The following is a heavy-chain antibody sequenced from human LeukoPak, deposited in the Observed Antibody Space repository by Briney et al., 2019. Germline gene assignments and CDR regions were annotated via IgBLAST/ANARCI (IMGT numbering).Heavy chain of an antibody. CDR1: GFTVSSNF. J-gene: IGHJ4*02. Sequence: PGGSLRLSCAASGFTVSSNFMSWVRQAPGEGLEWVSVIYSSGYTVYTDSVKGRFTISRVNSKNTLYLQMNSLRADDTAVYYCVRASSTTAAGLFDYWGQGTLVTVSS. V-gene: IGHV3-53*01. CDR2: IYSSGYT. D-gene: IGHD2-2*01. CDR3: VRASSTTAAGLFDY.